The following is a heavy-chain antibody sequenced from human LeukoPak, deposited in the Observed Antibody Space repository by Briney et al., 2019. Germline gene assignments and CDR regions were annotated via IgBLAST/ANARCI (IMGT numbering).Heavy chain of an antibody. D-gene: IGHD1-1*01. CDR1: GYSFAKYW. V-gene: IGHV5-51*01. Sequence: GESLKISCKGSGYSFAKYWIGWVRQMPGQVLEWMGIIYPGDSDTRYSPSFQGQATISADKSISTAYLQWSSLKASDTAMYYCARHGIGYYFDYWGQGALVTVSS. CDR3: ARHGIGYYFDY. J-gene: IGHJ4*02. CDR2: IYPGDSDT.